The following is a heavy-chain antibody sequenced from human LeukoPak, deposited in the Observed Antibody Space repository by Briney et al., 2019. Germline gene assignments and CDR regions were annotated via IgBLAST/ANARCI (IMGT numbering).Heavy chain of an antibody. V-gene: IGHV3-21*01. CDR3: ARDGAVTNGRYFDY. Sequence: GGSLRLSCADSGFTFSTYGMNWVRQAPGKGLEWVSSISSSSSYIYYGDSVKGRFTISRDNAKNSLYLQMNSLRAEDTAVYYCARDGAVTNGRYFDYWGQGTLVTVSS. CDR1: GFTFSTYG. CDR2: ISSSSSYI. D-gene: IGHD4-17*01. J-gene: IGHJ4*02.